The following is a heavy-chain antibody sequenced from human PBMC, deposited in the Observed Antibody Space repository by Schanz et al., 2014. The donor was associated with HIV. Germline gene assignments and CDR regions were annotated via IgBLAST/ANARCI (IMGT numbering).Heavy chain of an antibody. CDR1: RFSFRGYG. J-gene: IGHJ6*02. V-gene: IGHV3-30*03. Sequence: QVQLVESGGGVVQPGRSLILSCAASRFSFRGYGMHWVRQTPGKGLEWVAVISYDGSNKYYVDSVKGRFTISRDKSKNTLYLQMNSLRVEDTAVYYCARVASAVDGADYGMDVWGQGIMVTVSS. CDR2: ISYDGSNK. D-gene: IGHD2-15*01. CDR3: ARVASAVDGADYGMDV.